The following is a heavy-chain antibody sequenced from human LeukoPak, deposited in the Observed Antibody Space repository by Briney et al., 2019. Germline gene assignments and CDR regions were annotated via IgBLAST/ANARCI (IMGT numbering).Heavy chain of an antibody. CDR2: TYYRSKWYN. Sequence: SQTLSLTRDISGDRVSSNTAAWNWIRHSPSRGLEWLGRTYYRSKWYNEYAVSVKSRITLNPATSKNQFSLQLNSVTPDDTAIYYCARQGPTWPFDYWGQGTLVTVSS. J-gene: IGHJ4*02. D-gene: IGHD5-24*01. CDR3: ARQGPTWPFDY. V-gene: IGHV6-1*01. CDR1: GDRVSSNTAA.